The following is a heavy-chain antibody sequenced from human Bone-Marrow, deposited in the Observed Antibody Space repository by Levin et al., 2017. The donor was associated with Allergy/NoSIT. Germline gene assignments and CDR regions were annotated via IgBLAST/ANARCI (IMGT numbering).Heavy chain of an antibody. D-gene: IGHD3-22*01. J-gene: IGHJ4*02. CDR3: ARCFLGFDSSGYYYFYFDY. Sequence: KTGGSLRLSCAASGFTFSDYYMSWIRQAPGKGLEWVSYISSSGSTIYYADSVKGRFTISRDNAKNSLYLQMNSLRAEDTAVYYCARCFLGFDSSGYYYFYFDYWGQGTLVTVSS. CDR2: ISSSGSTI. V-gene: IGHV3-11*01. CDR1: GFTFSDYY.